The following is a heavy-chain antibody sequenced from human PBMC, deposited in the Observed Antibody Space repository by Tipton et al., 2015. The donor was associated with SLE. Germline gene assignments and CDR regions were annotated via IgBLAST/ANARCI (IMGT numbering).Heavy chain of an antibody. V-gene: IGHV4-39*07. Sequence: TLSLTCTVSGGSISSSDYYWDWIRQPPGKGLEWIGSIYYSGSTYYNPSLKSRVTISVDTSKNQFSLRLSSVTAADTAVYYCARRRDGYYFYYGMDGWGQGTTVTVSS. CDR3: ARRRDGYYFYYGMDG. CDR2: IYYSGST. CDR1: GGSISSSDYY. J-gene: IGHJ6*02.